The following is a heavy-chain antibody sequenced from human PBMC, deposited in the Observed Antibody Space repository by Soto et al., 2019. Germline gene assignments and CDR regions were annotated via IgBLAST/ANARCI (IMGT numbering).Heavy chain of an antibody. V-gene: IGHV3-30*18. Sequence: QVQLVESGGGVVQPGRSLRLSCAASGFTFSSYGMHWVRQAPGKGLEWVAVISYDGSNEYYADSVKGRFTISRDNSKNTLYLQMNSLRAEDTAVYYCAKFSARQPQGPSAYWGQGTLVTVSS. CDR3: AKFSARQPQGPSAY. CDR2: ISYDGSNE. D-gene: IGHD6-13*01. CDR1: GFTFSSYG. J-gene: IGHJ4*02.